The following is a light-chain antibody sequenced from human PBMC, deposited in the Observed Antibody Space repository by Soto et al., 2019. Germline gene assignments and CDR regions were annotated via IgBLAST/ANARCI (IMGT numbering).Light chain of an antibody. CDR1: QSVSSSY. CDR2: DTF. Sequence: DIVLTQSPGTLSLSPGERATLSCRASQSVSSSYLAWYQQKPGQAPRLLIYDTFSRATGFPDRFSGSGSGTDFTLTISRLEPEDFAVYYCQQYGSSPWTFGQGTKVEIK. J-gene: IGKJ1*01. V-gene: IGKV3-20*01. CDR3: QQYGSSPWT.